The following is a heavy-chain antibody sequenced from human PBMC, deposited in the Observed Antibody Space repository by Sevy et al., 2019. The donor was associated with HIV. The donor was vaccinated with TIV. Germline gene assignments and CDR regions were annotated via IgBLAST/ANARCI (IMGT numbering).Heavy chain of an antibody. J-gene: IGHJ4*02. Sequence: ASVKVSCKASGYTFTGYYMHWVRQAPGQGLEWMGWLNPKSGGTYFAQKFQGRVTMTRDTSISTAYMELSGLRFDDTAVYLCARRGRYNDSSGYYFDYWGQGSLVTVSS. CDR3: ARRGRYNDSSGYYFDY. CDR2: LNPKSGGT. D-gene: IGHD3-22*01. CDR1: GYTFTGYY. V-gene: IGHV1-2*02.